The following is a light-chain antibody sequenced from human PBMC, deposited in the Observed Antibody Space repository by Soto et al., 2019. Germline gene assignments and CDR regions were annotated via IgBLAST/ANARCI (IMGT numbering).Light chain of an antibody. CDR3: QQYENLPT. CDR2: DAS. J-gene: IGKJ5*01. CDR1: QNINNY. V-gene: IGKV1-33*01. Sequence: DIQMTQSPSSLSASVEDRLTLTCQASQNINNYLNWYQQKPGSAPXXLIYDASNLEAGVPSRFRGSGSGTDFTFTISRLQPEDIATYYCQQYENLPTFGQGTRLEIK.